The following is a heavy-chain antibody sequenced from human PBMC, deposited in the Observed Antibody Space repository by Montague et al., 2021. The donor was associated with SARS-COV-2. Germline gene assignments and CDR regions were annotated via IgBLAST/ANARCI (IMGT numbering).Heavy chain of an antibody. CDR2: IYYSGST. V-gene: IGHV4-59*01. Sequence: SETLSLTCTVSGGSINSYYWSRIRQPPGKGLEWIGYIYYSGSTNYNPSLKSRVTISVDTSKNQFSLKLSSVTAADTAVYYCAREPDYGGYFDYWGQGTLVTVSS. J-gene: IGHJ4*02. D-gene: IGHD4-23*01. CDR3: AREPDYGGYFDY. CDR1: GGSINSYY.